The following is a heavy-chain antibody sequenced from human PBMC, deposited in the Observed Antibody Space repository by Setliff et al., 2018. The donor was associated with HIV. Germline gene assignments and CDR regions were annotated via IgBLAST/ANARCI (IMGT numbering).Heavy chain of an antibody. V-gene: IGHV1-8*02. J-gene: IGHJ3*01. CDR2: MNPNSGNT. CDR3: ARGLRQNRSNSDVFDV. Sequence: GASVKVSCKASGYTFTTYDINWVRQATGQGLEWMGWMNPNSGNTGYAERFQGRVTMTRDTSISTVYMGLTSLRSEDMAVYYCARGLRQNRSNSDVFDVWGQGTVVTVSS. CDR1: GYTFTTYD. D-gene: IGHD4-4*01.